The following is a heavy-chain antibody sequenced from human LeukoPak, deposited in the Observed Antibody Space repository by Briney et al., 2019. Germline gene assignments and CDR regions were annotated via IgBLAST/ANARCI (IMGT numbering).Heavy chain of an antibody. CDR2: ISGYDGNT. D-gene: IGHD4-17*01. CDR1: GYTFTTYG. V-gene: IGHV1-18*01. CDR3: ARTVTTSSYYFDY. J-gene: IGHJ4*02. Sequence: GASVKVSCKASGYTFTTYGVSWVRQAPGQGLEWMGWISGYDGNTNYAQKLRGRVTMTTGTSTSTAYMDLRSLRSDDTALYYCARTVTTSSYYFDYWGQGALVTVSS.